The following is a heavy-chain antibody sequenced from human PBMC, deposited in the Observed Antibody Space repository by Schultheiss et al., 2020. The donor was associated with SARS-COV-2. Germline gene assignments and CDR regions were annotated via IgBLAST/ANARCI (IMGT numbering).Heavy chain of an antibody. CDR3: AASDWAGYYYYGMDV. CDR1: GGSFSGYY. Sequence: SQTLSLTCAVYGGSFSGYYWSWIRQPPGKGLEWIGSIYHSGSTNYNPSLKSRVTMSVDTSKNQFSLKLSSVTAADTAVYYCAASDWAGYYYYGMDVWGQGTTVTVSS. D-gene: IGHD3-9*01. CDR2: IYHSGST. V-gene: IGHV4-34*01. J-gene: IGHJ6*02.